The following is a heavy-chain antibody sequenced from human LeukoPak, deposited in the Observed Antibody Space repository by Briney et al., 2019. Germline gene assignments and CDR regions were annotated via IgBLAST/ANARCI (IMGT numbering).Heavy chain of an antibody. J-gene: IGHJ5*02. CDR1: GYSFTSYW. CDR2: IYPGDSDT. V-gene: IGHV5-51*01. D-gene: IGHD5-24*01. Sequence: HGESLKISCKGSGYSFTSYWIGWVRQMPGKGLEWMGIIYPGDSDTRYSPSFQGQVTISADKSISTAYLQWSSLKASDTAMYYCARHNLEMATINNWFDPWGQGTLVTVSS. CDR3: ARHNLEMATINNWFDP.